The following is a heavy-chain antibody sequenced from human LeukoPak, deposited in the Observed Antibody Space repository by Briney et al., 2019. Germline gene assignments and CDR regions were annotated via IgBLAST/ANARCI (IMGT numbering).Heavy chain of an antibody. CDR2: INHRGST. Sequence: SETLSLTCAVYGGSFSGYYWSWIRQPPGKGLEWIGEINHRGSTNYNPSLKSRVTISVDTSKNQFSLKLSSVTAADTAVYYCARGWLAETTVVTPYNYWGQGTLVTVSS. J-gene: IGHJ4*02. CDR1: GGSFSGYY. D-gene: IGHD4-23*01. CDR3: ARGWLAETTVVTPYNY. V-gene: IGHV4-34*01.